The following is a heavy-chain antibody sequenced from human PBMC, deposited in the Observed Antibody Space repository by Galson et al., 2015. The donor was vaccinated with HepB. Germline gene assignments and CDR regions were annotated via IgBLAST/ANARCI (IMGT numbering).Heavy chain of an antibody. CDR1: GFTFSSYG. V-gene: IGHV3-30*02. CDR2: IRYDGSNK. Sequence: SLRLSCAASGFTFSSYGMHWVRQAPGKGLEWVAFIRYDGSNKYYADSVKGRFTISRDNSKNTLYLQMNSLRAEDTAVYYCAKDGGELRYFDWLQNFDYWGQGTLVTVSS. D-gene: IGHD3-9*01. J-gene: IGHJ4*02. CDR3: AKDGGELRYFDWLQNFDY.